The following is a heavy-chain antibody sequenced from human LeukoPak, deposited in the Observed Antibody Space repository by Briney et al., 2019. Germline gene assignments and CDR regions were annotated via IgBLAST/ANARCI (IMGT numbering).Heavy chain of an antibody. CDR3: ARDLTRSSSPYYFGY. Sequence: GGSLRLSCAASGFTFNSYAMTWVRQSPGKGLEWVSSISGNAGSTYYADSVKGRFTISRDNSKNTLYLQMNSLRPEDTAVYYCARDLTRSSSPYYFGYWGQGTLVTVSS. D-gene: IGHD2-2*01. J-gene: IGHJ4*02. CDR2: ISGNAGST. CDR1: GFTFNSYA. V-gene: IGHV3-23*01.